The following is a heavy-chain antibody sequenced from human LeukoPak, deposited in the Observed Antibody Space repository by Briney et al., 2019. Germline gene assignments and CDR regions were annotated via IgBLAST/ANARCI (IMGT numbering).Heavy chain of an antibody. CDR3: ARGDGYNDAEYLQH. Sequence: GGSLRLSCTASGFTLSTYTMNWVRQAPGKGLEWVSYISSTSTTKYYADSVKGRFTISRDNSKKTLYLQMNSLRVEDTAVYYCARGDGYNDAEYLQHWGQGTLVTVS. V-gene: IGHV3-48*01. J-gene: IGHJ1*01. D-gene: IGHD5-24*01. CDR1: GFTLSTYT. CDR2: ISSTSTTK.